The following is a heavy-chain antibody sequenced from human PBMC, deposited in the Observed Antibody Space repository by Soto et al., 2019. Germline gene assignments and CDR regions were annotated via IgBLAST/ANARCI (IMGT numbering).Heavy chain of an antibody. CDR3: AKHAAAASPDS. Sequence: EVQLLESGGGLVQPGGSLRLSCAASGFTFSSYAMSWVRQAPGKGLEWVSLISGSGGGTYYANSVKGRFTISRKNSKNIMYLEMNRLRAEDSAVYYWAKHAAAASPDSWGQGTLVTVSS. D-gene: IGHD6-25*01. J-gene: IGHJ4*02. V-gene: IGHV3-23*01. CDR1: GFTFSSYA. CDR2: ISGSGGGT.